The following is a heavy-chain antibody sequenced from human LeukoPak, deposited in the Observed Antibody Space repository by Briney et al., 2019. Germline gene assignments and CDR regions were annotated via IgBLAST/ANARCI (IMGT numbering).Heavy chain of an antibody. Sequence: QPGRSLRLSCAASGFTFSSYGMHWVRQAPGKGLEWVAVISYDGSNKYYADSVKGRFTISRDNSKSTLYLQMNSLRAEDTAVYHCAIQGSTWYYFDYWGQGTLVAVSS. J-gene: IGHJ4*02. V-gene: IGHV3-30*03. CDR2: ISYDGSNK. CDR1: GFTFSSYG. D-gene: IGHD6-13*01. CDR3: AIQGSTWYYFDY.